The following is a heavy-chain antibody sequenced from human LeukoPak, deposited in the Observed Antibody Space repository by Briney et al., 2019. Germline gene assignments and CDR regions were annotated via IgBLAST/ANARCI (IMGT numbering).Heavy chain of an antibody. D-gene: IGHD6-13*01. CDR3: AREASIAAAGTYYYYGMDV. CDR1: GFTFSSYG. CDR2: IWYDGSNK. Sequence: GGSLRLSCAASGFTFSSYGMHWVRQAPGKGLEWVAVIWYDGSNKYYADSVKGRFTISRDNSKNTLYLQMNSLRAEDTAVYYCAREASIAAAGTYYYYGMDVWGKGTTVTVSS. V-gene: IGHV3-33*01. J-gene: IGHJ6*04.